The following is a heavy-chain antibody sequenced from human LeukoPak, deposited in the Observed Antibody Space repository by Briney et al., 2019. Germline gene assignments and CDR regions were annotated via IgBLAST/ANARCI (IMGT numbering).Heavy chain of an antibody. CDR2: INHSGST. V-gene: IGHV4-34*01. CDR1: GGSFSGYY. D-gene: IGHD2-2*03. Sequence: SETLSLTCAVYGGSFSGYYWSWIRQPPGKGLEWIGEINHSGSTNYNPSLKSRVTISVDTSKNQFSLKLSSVTAADTAVYYCARGPRSGYCSSTSCYRFGYWGQGTLVTVSS. CDR3: ARGPRSGYCSSTSCYRFGY. J-gene: IGHJ4*02.